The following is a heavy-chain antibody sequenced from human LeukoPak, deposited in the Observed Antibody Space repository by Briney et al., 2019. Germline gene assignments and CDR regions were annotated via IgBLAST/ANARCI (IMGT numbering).Heavy chain of an antibody. CDR1: GFTVSSNY. V-gene: IGHV3-53*01. CDR2: IYSGGST. Sequence: SGGSLXLSCAASGFTVSSNYMSWVRQAPGKGLEWVSVIYSGGSTYYSDSVKGRFTISRDNSKNTLYLQMNSLRAEDTAVYYCARDKAAAGLFDYWGQGTLVTVSS. CDR3: ARDKAAAGLFDY. J-gene: IGHJ4*02. D-gene: IGHD6-13*01.